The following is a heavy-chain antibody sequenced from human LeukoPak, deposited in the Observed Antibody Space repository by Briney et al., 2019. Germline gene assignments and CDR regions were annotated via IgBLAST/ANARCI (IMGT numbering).Heavy chain of an antibody. CDR2: INHSGST. CDR1: GGSFSGYY. CDR3: ARGDTYYYYMDV. Sequence: SETLSLTCAVYGGSFSGYYWSWIRQPPGKGLEWIGEINHSGSTNYNPSLKSRVTISVDTSKNQFSLKLSSVTAADTAVYYCARGDTYYYYMDVWGKGTTVTVS. J-gene: IGHJ6*03. D-gene: IGHD3-9*01. V-gene: IGHV4-34*01.